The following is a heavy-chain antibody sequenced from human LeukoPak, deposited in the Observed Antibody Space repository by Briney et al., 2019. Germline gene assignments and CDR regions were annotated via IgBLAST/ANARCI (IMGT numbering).Heavy chain of an antibody. CDR3: ARDAWFGAGRTFAY. CDR2: INHSGIT. V-gene: IGHV4-34*01. J-gene: IGHJ4*02. CDR1: GGSFTDYY. D-gene: IGHD3-10*01. Sequence: SETLSLTCAVYGGSFTDYYWNWIRQPPGKGLEWIGEINHSGITHYNPSLKSRLTISVDTSKNQFSLRLSSVTAADTAVYCARDAWFGAGRTFAYWGQGTLVTVSS.